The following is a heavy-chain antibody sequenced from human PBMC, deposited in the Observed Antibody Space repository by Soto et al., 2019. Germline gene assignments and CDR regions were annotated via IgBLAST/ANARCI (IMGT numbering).Heavy chain of an antibody. V-gene: IGHV4-34*01. CDR1: GGSFRGYY. Sequence: HVQLQQWGTGLLTPSEPLSLTCSVYGGSFRGYYWTWIRQPPGKGLEWIGEIDHSVSTNYNPSLKSRVTISVATYKNQFSLKLASVTAADTAVYYCARVEYTYNYRGLDYWGQGTLVTVSS. CDR2: IDHSVST. D-gene: IGHD3-16*01. CDR3: ARVEYTYNYRGLDY. J-gene: IGHJ4*02.